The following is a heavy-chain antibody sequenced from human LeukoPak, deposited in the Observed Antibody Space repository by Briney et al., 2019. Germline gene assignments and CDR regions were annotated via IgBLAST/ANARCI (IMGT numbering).Heavy chain of an antibody. Sequence: GGSLRLSCAASGFTFSSYAMHWVRQAPGKGLEWVTFIRYDGSNKYYADSVKGRFTISRDNAKNTLYLQMNSLKTDDTAVYYCARDRLSTYFDYWGQGTLVTVSS. CDR3: ARDRLSTYFDY. CDR2: IRYDGSNK. J-gene: IGHJ4*02. V-gene: IGHV3-30*02. CDR1: GFTFSSYA. D-gene: IGHD6-25*01.